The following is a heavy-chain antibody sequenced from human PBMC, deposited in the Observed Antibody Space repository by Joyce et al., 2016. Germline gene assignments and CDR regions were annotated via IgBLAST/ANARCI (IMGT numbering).Heavy chain of an antibody. D-gene: IGHD6-19*01. CDR2: INNSGVT. Sequence: QVQLQQWGAGLLKPSETLSLTCAVSGGPFRGFFWTWVRQAPGKGREWIGDINNSGVTNYNPSLKTRVTFSVDTSKNQFSLKLTSLSAADTAVYYCARSQWLAPLMYWGQGTPVTVSS. CDR3: ARSQWLAPLMY. CDR1: GGPFRGFF. V-gene: IGHV4-34*01. J-gene: IGHJ4*02.